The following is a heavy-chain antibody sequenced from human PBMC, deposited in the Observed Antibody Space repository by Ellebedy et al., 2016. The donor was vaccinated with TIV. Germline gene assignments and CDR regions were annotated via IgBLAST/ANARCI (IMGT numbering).Heavy chain of an antibody. D-gene: IGHD3-16*01. CDR1: GYSFISNW. J-gene: IGHJ4*02. Sequence: GESLKISCKGSGYSFISNWIGWVRQMPGKGLEWMGIIYPADSDTRYSPSFQGQVTISADKSISTAYLQWSSLKASDSAMYYCARPVGVGQSYYFDYWGQGTLVTVSS. CDR2: IYPADSDT. CDR3: ARPVGVGQSYYFDY. V-gene: IGHV5-51*01.